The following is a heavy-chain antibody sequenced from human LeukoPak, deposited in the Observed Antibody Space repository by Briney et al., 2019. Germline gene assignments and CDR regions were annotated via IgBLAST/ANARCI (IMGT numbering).Heavy chain of an antibody. Sequence: PGGSLRLSCVASGFVFSNYWMGWVRQAPGKGLEWVANIKEDGGETYYVDSVKGRFTISRDNAKNSLDLQMNSLRDEDTAVYYCARPKEVQTTFDYWGQGTLVTVS. J-gene: IGHJ4*02. V-gene: IGHV3-7*01. D-gene: IGHD4/OR15-4a*01. CDR3: ARPKEVQTTFDY. CDR2: IKEDGGET. CDR1: GFVFSNYW.